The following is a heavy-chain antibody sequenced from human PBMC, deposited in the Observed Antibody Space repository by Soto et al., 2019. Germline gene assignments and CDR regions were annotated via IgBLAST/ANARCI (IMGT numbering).Heavy chain of an antibody. V-gene: IGHV4-39*01. J-gene: IGHJ4*02. D-gene: IGHD4-17*01. CDR1: GGSISSSSYY. CDR3: ARHLKTTVTFDY. Sequence: PSETLSLTCTVSGGSISSSSYYWGWIRQPPGKGLEWIGSIYYSGSTYYNPSLKSRVTISVDTSKNQFSLKLSSVTAADTAVYYCARHLKTTVTFDYWGQGTLVTVSS. CDR2: IYYSGST.